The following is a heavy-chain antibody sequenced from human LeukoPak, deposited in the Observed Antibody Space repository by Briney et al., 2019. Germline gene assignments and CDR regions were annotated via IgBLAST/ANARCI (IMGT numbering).Heavy chain of an antibody. Sequence: SGTLSLTCAVSGGSISSSNWWSWVRQPPGKGLEWIGEIYHSGSTNYNPSLKSRVTISVDKSKNQFSLKLSSVTAADTAVYYCARSLVVPAAHYYYYYGMDVWGKGTTVTVSS. D-gene: IGHD2-2*01. J-gene: IGHJ6*04. CDR3: ARSLVVPAAHYYYYYGMDV. CDR1: GGSISSSNW. CDR2: IYHSGST. V-gene: IGHV4-4*02.